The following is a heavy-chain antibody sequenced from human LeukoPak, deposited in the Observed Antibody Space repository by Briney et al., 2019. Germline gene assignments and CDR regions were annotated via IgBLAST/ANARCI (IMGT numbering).Heavy chain of an antibody. V-gene: IGHV5-51*01. CDR3: ARLGSGFDI. J-gene: IGHJ3*02. CDR2: IYPGDSDT. D-gene: IGHD3-3*01. Sequence: IGWVRQMXXXXLEWMGIIYPGDSDTRYSPSFQGQVTISADKSISTAYLQWSSLKASDTAIYFCARLGSGFDIWGQGTMVTVSS.